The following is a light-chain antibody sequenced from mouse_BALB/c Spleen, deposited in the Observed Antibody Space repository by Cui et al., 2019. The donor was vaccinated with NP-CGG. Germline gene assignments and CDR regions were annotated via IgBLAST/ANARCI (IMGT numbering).Light chain of an antibody. J-gene: IGLJ1*01. CDR2: GTN. CDR3: ALWYSNHWV. Sequence: QAVVTQESALTTSPGETVTLTCRSSTGAVTNTNYANWVQEKPDHLFTGLIGGTNNRAPGIPARFSGSLIGDKAALTIPGAQTEDEAIYFCALWYSNHWVFGGGTKLTVL. CDR1: TGAVTNTNY. V-gene: IGLV1*01.